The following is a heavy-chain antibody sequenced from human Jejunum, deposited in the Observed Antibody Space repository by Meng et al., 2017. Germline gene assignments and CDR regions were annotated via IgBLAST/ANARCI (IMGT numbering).Heavy chain of an antibody. Sequence: GGSLRLSCAASGFSFSSYAMHWFRQAPGKGLEWLALMSYDGSNKYYSDSVRGRFTISRDNFKNTLYLQMNSLTPEDTAVYYCARVSAVYYNSETYYSNWGPGTLVTVSS. D-gene: IGHD3-10*01. CDR2: MSYDGSNK. V-gene: IGHV3-30*17. CDR1: GFSFSSYA. CDR3: ARVSAVYYNSETYYSN. J-gene: IGHJ4*02.